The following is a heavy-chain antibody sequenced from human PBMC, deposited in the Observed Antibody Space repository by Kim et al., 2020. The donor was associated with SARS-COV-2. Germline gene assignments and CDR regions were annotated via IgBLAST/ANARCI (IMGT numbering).Heavy chain of an antibody. CDR2: TSTHSQDT. CDR1: GYTFNNYG. Sequence: ASVKVSCKASGYTFNNYGVSWLRHVPGQGLQWMGWTSTHSQDTMHAQMMEDRLIMTTDTSTNTAYMELRSLRSDDTAVYYCARDGFCSGGPTCYSSGWFDPWGQGTLVIVSA. CDR3: ARDGFCSGGPTCYSSGWFDP. J-gene: IGHJ5*02. V-gene: IGHV1-18*01. D-gene: IGHD2-15*01.